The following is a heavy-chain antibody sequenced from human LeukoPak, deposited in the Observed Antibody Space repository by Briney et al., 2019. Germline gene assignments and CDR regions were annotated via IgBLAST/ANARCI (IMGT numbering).Heavy chain of an antibody. CDR1: GFTFDDYA. D-gene: IGHD3-10*01. CDR3: AKDIYGSGSYYNEDY. CDR2: ISWNSGSI. Sequence: GGSLRLSCAASGFTFDDYAMHWVRQAPGKGLEWVSGISWNSGSIGYADSVKGRFTISRDNAKNSLYLQMNSLRAEDTALYYCAKDIYGSGSYYNEDYWGQGTLVTVSS. J-gene: IGHJ4*02. V-gene: IGHV3-9*01.